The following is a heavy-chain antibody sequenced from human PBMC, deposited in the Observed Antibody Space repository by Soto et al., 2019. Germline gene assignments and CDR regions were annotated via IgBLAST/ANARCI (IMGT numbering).Heavy chain of an antibody. V-gene: IGHV4-39*01. D-gene: IGHD2-2*01. CDR2: IYYSGST. J-gene: IGHJ6*02. CDR3: AGGRKEAAAYYYYYGMDV. Sequence: SETLSLTCTVSGGSISSSSYYWGWIRQPPGKGLEWIGSIYYSGSTYYNPSLKSRVTISVDTSKNQFSLKLSSVTAADTAVYYCAGGRKEAAAYYYYYGMDVWGQGTTVTVSS. CDR1: GGSISSSSYY.